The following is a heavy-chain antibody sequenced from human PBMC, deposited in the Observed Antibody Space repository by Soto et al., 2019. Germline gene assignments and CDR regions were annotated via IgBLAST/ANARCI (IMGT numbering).Heavy chain of an antibody. Sequence: PSETLSLTCAVYGGSFIGYYWSWIRQPPGKGLEWIGEINHSGSTNYNPSLKSRVTISVDTSKNQFSLKLSSVTAADTAVYYCARGGLIRFLEWLRHYGMDVWGQGTTVTVSS. J-gene: IGHJ6*02. V-gene: IGHV4-34*01. CDR1: GGSFIGYY. D-gene: IGHD3-3*01. CDR2: INHSGST. CDR3: ARGGLIRFLEWLRHYGMDV.